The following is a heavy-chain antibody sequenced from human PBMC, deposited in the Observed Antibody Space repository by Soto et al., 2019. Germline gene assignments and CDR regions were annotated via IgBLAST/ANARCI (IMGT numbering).Heavy chain of an antibody. CDR2: IYSGGYT. D-gene: IGHD2-2*01. V-gene: IGHV3-53*01. Sequence: EVQLVESGGGLIQPGGSLRLSCAVSGFTVSNNYMSWVRQAPGKGLEGVSVIYSGGYTAYGDSVKGRFTISRDNSKNTLYLQTTSLGPADPAVYSCGSQPGGGGYWGQGTLVTVSS. CDR1: GFTVSNNY. J-gene: IGHJ4*02. CDR3: GSQPGGGGY.